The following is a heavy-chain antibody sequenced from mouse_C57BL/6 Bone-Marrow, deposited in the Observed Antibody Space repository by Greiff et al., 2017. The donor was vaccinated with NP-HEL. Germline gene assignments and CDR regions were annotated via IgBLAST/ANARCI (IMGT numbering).Heavy chain of an antibody. Sequence: VQLQQSGAELVRPGASVKLSCTASGFNITDDYMHWVKQRPEQGLEWIGWIDPENGDTEYASKFQGKATITADTSSNTAYLQLSSLTSEDTAVYYCTTSYDYDWYYFDYWGQGTTLTVSS. CDR3: TTSYDYDWYYFDY. D-gene: IGHD2-4*01. CDR1: GFNITDDY. J-gene: IGHJ2*01. V-gene: IGHV14-4*01. CDR2: IDPENGDT.